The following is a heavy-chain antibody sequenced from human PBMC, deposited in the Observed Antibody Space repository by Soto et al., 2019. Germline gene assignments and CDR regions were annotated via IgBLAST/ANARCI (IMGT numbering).Heavy chain of an antibody. Sequence: GGSLRLSCAASGFTFSSYGMTWVRQAPGKXLEWVSSISGGGGRKLYEESVKGRLTISRDNSRNTMYVKMNSLRDEEKAIYSCEKDLGGDLVVITAADFDCWGQGTLVTVSS. V-gene: IGHV3-23*01. CDR3: EKDLGGDLVVITAADFDC. J-gene: IGHJ4*02. D-gene: IGHD2-2*01. CDR1: GFTFSSYG. CDR2: ISGGGGRK.